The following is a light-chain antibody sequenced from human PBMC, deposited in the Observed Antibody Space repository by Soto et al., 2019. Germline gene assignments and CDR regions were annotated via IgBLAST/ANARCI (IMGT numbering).Light chain of an antibody. Sequence: EIVLTQSPGTLSLSPGERATLSCRANQSVSSSYLAWYQQKPGQAPRLVIYGASSRATGIPDRFSGSGSGTDFTLTISRLEPEDFAVYYCQQYGSPPVTFGQGTKVDIK. CDR3: QQYGSPPVT. CDR1: QSVSSSY. J-gene: IGKJ1*01. CDR2: GAS. V-gene: IGKV3-20*01.